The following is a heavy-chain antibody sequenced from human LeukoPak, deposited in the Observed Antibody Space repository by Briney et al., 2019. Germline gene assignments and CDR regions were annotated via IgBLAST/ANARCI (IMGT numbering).Heavy chain of an antibody. V-gene: IGHV3-23*01. CDR1: GFTVSSYA. J-gene: IGHJ4*02. CDR2: ISVSGGTT. D-gene: IGHD3-10*01. CDR3: ASRGGFSYFAY. Sequence: GGSLRLSCAASGFTVSSYAMNWVRQAPGKGLEWVSVISVSGGTTYYADSVKGRFTISRHNSKNTVYLQMNSLRAEDTAVYYCASRGGFSYFAYWGQGSLVTVSS.